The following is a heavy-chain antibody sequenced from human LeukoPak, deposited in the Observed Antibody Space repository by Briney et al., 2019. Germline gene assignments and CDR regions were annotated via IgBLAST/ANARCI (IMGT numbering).Heavy chain of an antibody. Sequence: SETLSLTCTVSGGSISSSSYYWGWIRQPPGKGLEWIGSIYYSGSTYYNPSLKSRVTISVDTSKNQFSLKPSSVTAADTAVYYCARHLDYYDSSGYYYALDYWGQGTLVTVSS. D-gene: IGHD3-22*01. CDR2: IYYSGST. J-gene: IGHJ4*02. V-gene: IGHV4-39*01. CDR1: GGSISSSSYY. CDR3: ARHLDYYDSSGYYYALDY.